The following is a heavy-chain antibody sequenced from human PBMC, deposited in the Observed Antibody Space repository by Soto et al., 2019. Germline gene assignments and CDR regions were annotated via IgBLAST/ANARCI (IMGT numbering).Heavy chain of an antibody. V-gene: IGHV3-23*01. Sequence: GGSLRLSCAASGFTFSTYAMAWVRQAPGKGLEWVSGVSASGLNTDYADPVKGRFYISRDNSKNTVSLHMNSLRAEDTALYYCAKDSSPHWLPVKHWGKGTLFTVPP. CDR1: GFTFSTYA. CDR2: VSASGLNT. D-gene: IGHD3-9*01. CDR3: AKDSSPHWLPVKH. J-gene: IGHJ1*01.